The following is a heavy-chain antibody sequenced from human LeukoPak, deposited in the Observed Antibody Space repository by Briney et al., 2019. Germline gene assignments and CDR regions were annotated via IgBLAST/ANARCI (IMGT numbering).Heavy chain of an antibody. CDR3: ARGSKQQLDDYFDY. J-gene: IGHJ4*02. CDR2: IWYDGSDK. CDR1: GFTFSSYG. D-gene: IGHD6-13*01. V-gene: IGHV3-30*19. Sequence: PGRSLRLSCAASGFTFSSYGMHWVRQAPGKGLEWVALIWYDGSDKYYADSVKGRFTISRDNSKNTLYLQMNSLRAEDTAVYYCARGSKQQLDDYFDYWGQGTLVTVSS.